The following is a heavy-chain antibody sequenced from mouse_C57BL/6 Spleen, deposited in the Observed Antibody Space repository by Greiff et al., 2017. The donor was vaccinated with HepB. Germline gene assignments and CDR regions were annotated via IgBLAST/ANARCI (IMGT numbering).Heavy chain of an antibody. CDR3: ARQRDYYGSSYVKYFDV. CDR2: ISNGGGST. Sequence: DVMLVESGGGLVQPGGSLKLSCAASGFTFSDYYMYWVRQTPEKRLEWVAYISNGGGSTYYPDTVKGRFTISRDNAKNTLYLQMSRLKSEDTAMYYCARQRDYYGSSYVKYFDVWGTGTTVTVSS. CDR1: GFTFSDYY. J-gene: IGHJ1*03. D-gene: IGHD1-1*01. V-gene: IGHV5-12*01.